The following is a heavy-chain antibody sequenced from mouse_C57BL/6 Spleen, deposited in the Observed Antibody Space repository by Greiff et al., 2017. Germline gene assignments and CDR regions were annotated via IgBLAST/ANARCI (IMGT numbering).Heavy chain of an antibody. CDR3: TKDDYDEGPFDY. J-gene: IGHJ2*01. V-gene: IGHV1-5*01. CDR2: IYPGNSDT. D-gene: IGHD2-4*01. Sequence: EVQLQQSGTVLARPGASVKMSCKTSGYTFTSYWMHWVKQRPGQGLEWIGAIYPGNSDTSYNQKFKGKAKLPAVTSASTAYMELSSLTNEDSAVYYCTKDDYDEGPFDYWGQGTTLTVSS. CDR1: GYTFTSYW.